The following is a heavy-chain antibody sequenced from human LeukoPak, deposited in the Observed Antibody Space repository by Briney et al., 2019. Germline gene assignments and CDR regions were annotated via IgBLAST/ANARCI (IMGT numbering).Heavy chain of an antibody. D-gene: IGHD1-26*01. Sequence: PGESLKISCQGSGSSFTSSWIGWVRQLPGKGLEWMGIIYPGDSDTRYSPSFQAQVTISADKSISTAYLQWSSLKASDTAMYYCARFSVGGTYYPNYWGQGTLVSVSS. CDR1: GSSFTSSW. CDR3: ARFSVGGTYYPNY. J-gene: IGHJ4*02. CDR2: IYPGDSDT. V-gene: IGHV5-51*01.